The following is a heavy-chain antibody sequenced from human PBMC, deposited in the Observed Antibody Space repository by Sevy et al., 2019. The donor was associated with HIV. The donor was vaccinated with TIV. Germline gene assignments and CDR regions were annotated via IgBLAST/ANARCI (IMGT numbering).Heavy chain of an antibody. V-gene: IGHV4-61*01. CDR3: AREGGNGGNSGDAFDI. Sequence: SETLSLTCTVSGGSVSSGSYYWSWIRQPPGKGLEWIGYIYYSGSTNYNPSLKSRVTISVDTSKNQFSLKLSSVTAADMAVYYCAREGGNGGNSGDAFDIWGQGTMVTVSS. J-gene: IGHJ3*02. D-gene: IGHD2-21*02. CDR2: IYYSGST. CDR1: GGSVSSGSYY.